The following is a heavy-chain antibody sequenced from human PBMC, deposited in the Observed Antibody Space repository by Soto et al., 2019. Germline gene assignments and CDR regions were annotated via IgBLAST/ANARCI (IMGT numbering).Heavy chain of an antibody. D-gene: IGHD3-16*01. V-gene: IGHV4-61*01. CDR3: AREEKQLSRYGGDFDY. Sequence: TLSLTCSVSDGSVNSGNYYWSWIRQPPGKGLEWIGHIYYIGTTDYNPSLKSRVTISVDTSKNQFSLKVTSVTAADTAVYFCAREEKQLSRYGGDFDYWGQGILVTVSS. J-gene: IGHJ4*02. CDR1: DGSVNSGNYY. CDR2: IYYIGTT.